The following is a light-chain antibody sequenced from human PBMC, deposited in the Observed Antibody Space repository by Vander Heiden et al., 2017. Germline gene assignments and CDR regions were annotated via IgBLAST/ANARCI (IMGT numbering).Light chain of an antibody. CDR1: QSVSSN. J-gene: IGKJ3*01. CDR2: GAS. V-gene: IGKV3-15*01. CDR3: QQYNNWPFT. Sequence: EIVMTQSPATLSVSPGERATLSCRASQSVSSNLAWYQQKPGQAPRLLIYGASTRATGIPARFSGSGSGTEFTLTISSLQSEDFAVYCCQQYNNWPFTFGHGTKVDIK.